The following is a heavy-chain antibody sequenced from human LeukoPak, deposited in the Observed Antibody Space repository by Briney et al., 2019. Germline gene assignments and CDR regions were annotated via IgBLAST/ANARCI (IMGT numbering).Heavy chain of an antibody. CDR1: GFTFSSYA. D-gene: IGHD3-22*01. CDR2: ISGSGGST. CDR3: AKASLPSMIVVVITAGPFDY. Sequence: PGGSLRLSCAASGFTFSSYAMSWVRQAPGKGLEWVSAISGSGGSTYYADSVKGRFTISRDNSKNTLYLQMNSLRAEDTAAYYCAKASLPSMIVVVITAGPFDYWGQGTLVTVSS. V-gene: IGHV3-23*01. J-gene: IGHJ4*02.